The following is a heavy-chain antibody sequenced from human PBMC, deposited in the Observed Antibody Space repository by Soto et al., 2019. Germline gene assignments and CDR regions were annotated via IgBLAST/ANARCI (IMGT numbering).Heavy chain of an antibody. D-gene: IGHD3-3*01. CDR3: ARKYYDFWSGPGHFDY. CDR1: GGCISSGDYY. Sequence: SATLSLTCTVSGGCISSGDYYWRWIRQPPGKGLEWIGYIYYSGSTYYNPSLKSRVTISVDTSKNQFSLKLSSVTAADTAVYYCARKYYDFWSGPGHFDYWGQGTLVTVSS. J-gene: IGHJ4*02. V-gene: IGHV4-30-4*01. CDR2: IYYSGST.